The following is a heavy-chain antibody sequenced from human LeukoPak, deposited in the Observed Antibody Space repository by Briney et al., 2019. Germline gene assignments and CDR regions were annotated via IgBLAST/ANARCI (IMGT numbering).Heavy chain of an antibody. J-gene: IGHJ4*02. V-gene: IGHV3-23*01. CDR2: ISGSGGST. CDR1: GFTFSSYA. Sequence: GGSMRLSCAASGFTFSSYAMSWVRQAPGKGLEWVSAISGSGGSTYYADSVKGRFTISRDNSKNTLYLQMNSLRAEDTAVYYCAKGPAADTYYFDYWGQGTLVTVSS. CDR3: AKGPAADTYYFDY. D-gene: IGHD6-13*01.